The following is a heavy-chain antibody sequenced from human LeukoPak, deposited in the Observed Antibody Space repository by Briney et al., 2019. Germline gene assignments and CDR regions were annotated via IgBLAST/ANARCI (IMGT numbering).Heavy chain of an antibody. V-gene: IGHV4-39*02. J-gene: IGHJ4*02. CDR3: ARSDSSGWPNYYFDY. CDR1: GVSISSSSYY. D-gene: IGHD6-19*01. Sequence: KPSETLSLTCTVSGVSISSSSYYWAWIRQPPGKGLEWIGSIYYSGSTYYNPSLKSRVTISVDTSKNHFSLKLSSVTAADTAVYYCARSDSSGWPNYYFDYWGQGTLVTVSS. CDR2: IYYSGST.